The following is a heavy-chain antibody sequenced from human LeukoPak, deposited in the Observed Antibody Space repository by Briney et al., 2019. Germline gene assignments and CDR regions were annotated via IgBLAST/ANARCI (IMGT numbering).Heavy chain of an antibody. CDR3: ARVRAAARMTYYYYYGMDV. J-gene: IGHJ6*02. CDR1: GGSISSSSYY. D-gene: IGHD6-13*01. Sequence: PSETLSLTCTVSGGSISSSSYYWSWIRQPPGKGLEWIGYIYYSGSTNYNPSLKSRVTISVDTSKNQFSLKLSSVTAADTAVYYCARVRAAARMTYYYYYGMDVWGQGTTVTVSS. CDR2: IYYSGST. V-gene: IGHV4-61*01.